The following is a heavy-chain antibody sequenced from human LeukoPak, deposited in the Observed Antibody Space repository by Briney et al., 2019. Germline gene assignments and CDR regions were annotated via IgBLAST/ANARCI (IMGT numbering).Heavy chain of an antibody. Sequence: SEILSLTCTVSGGSISSYYWSWIRQPPGKGLEWIGYIYYSGSTNYNPSLKSRVTISVDTSKNQFSLKLSSVTAADTAVYYCARIGIAALDYWGQGTLVTVSS. D-gene: IGHD6-13*01. CDR2: IYYSGST. CDR1: GGSISSYY. J-gene: IGHJ4*02. CDR3: ARIGIAALDY. V-gene: IGHV4-59*01.